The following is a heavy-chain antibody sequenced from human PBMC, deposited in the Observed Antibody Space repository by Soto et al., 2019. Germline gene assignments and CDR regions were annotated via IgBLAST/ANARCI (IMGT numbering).Heavy chain of an antibody. CDR2: ISYDGSNK. CDR3: ARVGATLHLYYYYYYGMDV. D-gene: IGHD1-26*01. J-gene: IGHJ6*02. V-gene: IGHV3-30-3*01. Sequence: QVQLVESGGGVVQPGRSLRLSCAASGFTFSSYAMHWVRQAPGKGLEWVAVISYDGSNKYYADSVKGRFTISRDNSKNTLYLQMNSLRAEDTAVYYCARVGATLHLYYYYYYGMDVWGQGTTVTVSS. CDR1: GFTFSSYA.